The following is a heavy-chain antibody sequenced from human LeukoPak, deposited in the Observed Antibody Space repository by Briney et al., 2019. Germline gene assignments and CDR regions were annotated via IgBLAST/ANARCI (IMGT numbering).Heavy chain of an antibody. CDR2: ISASGSTI. D-gene: IGHD6-19*01. J-gene: IGHJ3*02. V-gene: IGHV3-11*01. CDR3: ARVLRCGWPFDAFDI. Sequence: GGSLRLSCAASGFTFSDYYISWIRQAPGKGLEWVSYISASGSTIYYADAMKGRFTISRDNAKNSLYLEINNLRAEDTAVYYCARVLRCGWPFDAFDIWGQGTMVTVSS. CDR1: GFTFSDYY.